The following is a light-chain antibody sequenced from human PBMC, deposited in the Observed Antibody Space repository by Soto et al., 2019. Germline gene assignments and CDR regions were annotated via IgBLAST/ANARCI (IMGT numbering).Light chain of an antibody. J-gene: IGKJ4*01. CDR1: QSISSY. V-gene: IGKV1-39*01. Sequence: DIQMTQSPSSLSASVGDRVTITCRASQSISSYLNWYQQKPGKAPKLLIYAASSLQSGVPSRFSGSGSGTDFTLTISSLQPEDFATYYCQQSHSIPLTFGGGTKVEIK. CDR2: AAS. CDR3: QQSHSIPLT.